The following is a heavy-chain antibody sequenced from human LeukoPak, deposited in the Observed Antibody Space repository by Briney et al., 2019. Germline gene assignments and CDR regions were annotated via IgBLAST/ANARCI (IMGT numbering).Heavy chain of an antibody. Sequence: RSSETLSLTCTVSGGSISSYYWSWIRQPPGKGLEWIGYVYYSGSTNYNPSLKSRVTISVDTSKNQFSLKLGSVTAADTAVYYCARDGSPAGYYFDYWGQGTLVTVSS. CDR3: ARDGSPAGYYFDY. CDR1: GGSISSYY. CDR2: VYYSGST. J-gene: IGHJ4*02. V-gene: IGHV4-59*01. D-gene: IGHD2-2*01.